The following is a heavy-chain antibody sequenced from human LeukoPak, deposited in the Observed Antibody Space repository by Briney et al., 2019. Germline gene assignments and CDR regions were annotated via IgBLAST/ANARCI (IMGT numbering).Heavy chain of an antibody. D-gene: IGHD6-13*01. CDR1: GFTFSSYW. J-gene: IGHJ4*02. CDR3: ARDDAAPGIIFDY. CDR2: IHSDGSSR. V-gene: IGHV3-74*03. Sequence: GGSLRLSCAASGFTFSSYWMHWLRQAPGKGLVWVSRIHSDGSSRKYADSVRGRFTISRDNAKKTLYLQMNSLRAEDTAVYFCARDDAAPGIIFDYWGQGTLVTVSS.